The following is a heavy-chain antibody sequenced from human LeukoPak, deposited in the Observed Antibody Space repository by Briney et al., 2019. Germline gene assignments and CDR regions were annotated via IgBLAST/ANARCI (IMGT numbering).Heavy chain of an antibody. D-gene: IGHD3-22*01. CDR3: ANQGTYYYDSSGYAALDI. CDR1: GFTFSSYA. V-gene: IGHV3-23*01. J-gene: IGHJ3*02. CDR2: ISGSGGST. Sequence: AGGSLRLSCAACGFTFSSYAMSWVRQAPGKGLEWVSAISGSGGSTYYADSVKGRFTISRDNSKNTLYLQMNRLRAEDTAVYYCANQGTYYYDSSGYAALDIWGQGTMVTVSS.